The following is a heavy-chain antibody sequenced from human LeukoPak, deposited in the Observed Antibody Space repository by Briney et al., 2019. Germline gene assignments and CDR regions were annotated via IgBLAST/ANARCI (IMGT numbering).Heavy chain of an antibody. J-gene: IGHJ4*01. CDR1: GFTVSSNY. CDR2: IYSDVST. D-gene: IGHD4-17*01. Sequence: GGSLRLSCAASGFTVSSNYMSWVRQAPGKGLEWVSVIYSDVSTYYADSVKGRFTISRHNSKNTLYLQMNSLRAEDTAVYYCAKLLTTVTTSFDYWGHGTLVTVSS. CDR3: AKLLTTVTTSFDY. V-gene: IGHV3-53*01.